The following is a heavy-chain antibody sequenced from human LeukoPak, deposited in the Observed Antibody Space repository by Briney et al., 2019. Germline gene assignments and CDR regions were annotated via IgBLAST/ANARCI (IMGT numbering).Heavy chain of an antibody. J-gene: IGHJ4*02. D-gene: IGHD6-19*01. CDR2: ISPYNGNT. V-gene: IGHV1-18*01. CDR1: GYTFTSYG. CDR3: ARGGAGWYEDY. Sequence: ASVKVSCKASGYTFTSYGINWVRPAPGQGLEWMGWISPYNGNTNYAEKVQGRVTMTTDTSTSTAYMELRSLRSDDTAVYYCARGGAGWYEDYWGQGTLVTVSS.